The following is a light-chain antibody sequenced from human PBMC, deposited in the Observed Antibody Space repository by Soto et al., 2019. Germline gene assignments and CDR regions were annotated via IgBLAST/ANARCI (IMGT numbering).Light chain of an antibody. CDR2: DAS. CDR1: QTISGW. J-gene: IGKJ1*01. V-gene: IGKV1-5*01. Sequence: DIQMTQSPSTLSACVGDTVTITCRASQTISGWLAWYQQRPGKAPNLLIFDASTLESGVPSRFSGSGSGTTFTLTISSLQSDDFATYYCLQYNTYPWTFGQGTKVDIK. CDR3: LQYNTYPWT.